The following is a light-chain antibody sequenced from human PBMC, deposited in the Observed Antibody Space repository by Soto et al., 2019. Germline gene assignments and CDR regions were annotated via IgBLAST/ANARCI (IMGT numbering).Light chain of an antibody. Sequence: QSVLTQPASVSGSPGQSITISCTGTSSDVGSYNLVSWYQQHPGKAPKLMIYEGSKRPSGVSDRFSGSKSGNTASLTNSGLQAEDEADYYCCSYAGSGTFVFGTGTKVTVL. CDR1: SSDVGSYNL. CDR2: EGS. CDR3: CSYAGSGTFV. J-gene: IGLJ1*01. V-gene: IGLV2-23*01.